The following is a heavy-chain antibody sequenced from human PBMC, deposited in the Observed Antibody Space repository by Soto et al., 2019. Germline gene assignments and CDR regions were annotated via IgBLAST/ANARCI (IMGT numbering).Heavy chain of an antibody. D-gene: IGHD3-22*01. J-gene: IGHJ5*02. CDR1: GFDFNTYG. CDR2: ISFDGGSQ. Sequence: QVQLVESGGGVVQPGRSLRLSCAASGFDFNTYGLHWVRQAPGKGLEWVAAISFDGGSQYYADSVKGRFTVSRDKSNSTLYLQMNSLGAEDTATYFCAKDSSVTADGSGGWFDPWGPGTLVIVSS. CDR3: AKDSSVTADGSGGWFDP. V-gene: IGHV3-30*18.